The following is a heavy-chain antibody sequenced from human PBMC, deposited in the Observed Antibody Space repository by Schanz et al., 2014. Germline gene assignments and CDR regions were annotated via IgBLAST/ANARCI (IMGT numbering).Heavy chain of an antibody. CDR2: IWSDGTNE. D-gene: IGHD6-13*01. CDR1: GFTFSGFW. Sequence: VQLAESGGGLVQPGGSLRLSCAASGFTFSGFWMTWVRQAPGKGLEWVAVIWSDGTNEYYADSVKGRFTISSDNSKSTLYLQMSSLRAEDTAVYYCAKSQGSSFDSWGQGTLVTVSS. V-gene: IGHV3-33*06. J-gene: IGHJ4*02. CDR3: AKSQGSSFDS.